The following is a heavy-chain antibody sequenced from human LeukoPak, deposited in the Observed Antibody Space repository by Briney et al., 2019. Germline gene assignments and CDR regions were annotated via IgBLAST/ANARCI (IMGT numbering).Heavy chain of an antibody. J-gene: IGHJ4*02. CDR2: ISTSGESA. D-gene: IGHD3-22*01. CDR1: GLTFSSYA. Sequence: GGSLRLSCAASGLTFSSYAMSWVRQAPGRGLEWVSVISTSGESAYYADSVKGRFTISRDNSKNTLYLQMNSLRAEGTAVYYCAKDRGSGYHYFDYWGQGTLVTVSS. V-gene: IGHV3-23*01. CDR3: AKDRGSGYHYFDY.